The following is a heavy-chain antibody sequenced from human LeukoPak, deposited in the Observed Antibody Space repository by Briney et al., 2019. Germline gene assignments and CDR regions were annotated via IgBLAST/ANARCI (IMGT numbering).Heavy chain of an antibody. D-gene: IGHD2-15*01. CDR2: ISYIGST. V-gene: IGHV4-59*11. CDR1: GGSFSSHY. J-gene: IGHJ4*02. Sequence: PSETLSLTCTVSGGSFSSHYWSWIRQPPGKGLEWIGYISYIGSTNYNPSLKSRVTISVDTSKNQFSLKLSSVTAADTAVYYCARGVRGYCSGGSCWLVFDYWGQGTLVTVSS. CDR3: ARGVRGYCSGGSCWLVFDY.